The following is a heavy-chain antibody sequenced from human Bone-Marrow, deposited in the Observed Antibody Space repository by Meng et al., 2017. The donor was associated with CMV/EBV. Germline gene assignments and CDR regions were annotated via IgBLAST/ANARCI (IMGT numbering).Heavy chain of an antibody. D-gene: IGHD4-23*01. V-gene: IGHV3-30*02. CDR1: RFSFSTHG. J-gene: IGHJ4*02. CDR2: IRYDGKNK. CDR3: AKDQTASGKYLPLEF. Sequence: GGSLRLSCVGSRFSFSTHGMHWVRQAPGKGLEWLSFIRYDGKNKYYIDSVKGRFTISRDNSKDTLYLQMDSLTTEDTAVYYCAKDQTASGKYLPLEFWGQGTVVTVSS.